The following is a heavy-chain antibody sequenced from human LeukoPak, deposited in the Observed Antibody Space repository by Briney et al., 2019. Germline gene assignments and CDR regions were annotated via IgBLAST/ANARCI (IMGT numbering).Heavy chain of an antibody. V-gene: IGHV1-24*01. J-gene: IGHJ4*02. Sequence: ASVTVSCKVSGYTLTELSMHWVRQAPGKGLEWMGGFDPEDGETIYAQKFQGRVTMTEDTSTDTAYMELSSLRSEDTAVYYCARDQGDYDFWSGYLISTIDYWGQGTLVTVSS. CDR2: FDPEDGET. CDR3: ARDQGDYDFWSGYLISTIDY. D-gene: IGHD3-3*01. CDR1: GYTLTELS.